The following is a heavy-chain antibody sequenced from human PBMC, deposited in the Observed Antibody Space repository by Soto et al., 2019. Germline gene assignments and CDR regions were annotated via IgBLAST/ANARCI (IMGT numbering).Heavy chain of an antibody. CDR2: IIPIFGTA. Sequence: QVQLVQSGAEVKKPGSSVKVSCKASGGTFSSYAISWVRQAPGQGLEWMGGIIPIFGTANYAQKFQGRVTITADGSTSTAYMALSSLGSEDTAVYYCARGYRSGLVDYYYYGMDVWGQGTTVTVSS. D-gene: IGHD6-19*01. J-gene: IGHJ6*02. CDR3: ARGYRSGLVDYYYYGMDV. V-gene: IGHV1-69*01. CDR1: GGTFSSYA.